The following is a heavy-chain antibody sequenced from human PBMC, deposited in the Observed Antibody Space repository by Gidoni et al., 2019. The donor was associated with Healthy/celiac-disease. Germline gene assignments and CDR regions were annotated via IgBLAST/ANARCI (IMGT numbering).Heavy chain of an antibody. J-gene: IGHJ3*02. V-gene: IGHV3-15*01. D-gene: IGHD2-15*01. Sequence: EVQLVESGGGLVKPGGSLRLSCAASGFTFSNAWMSWVGQAPGKGLEWVGRIKSKTDGGTTDYAAPVKGRFTISRDDSKNTLYLQMNSLKTEDTAVYYCTTEAWAGDIVVVVAAKDDAFDIWGQGTMVTVSS. CDR3: TTEAWAGDIVVVVAAKDDAFDI. CDR2: IKSKTDGGTT. CDR1: GFTFSNAW.